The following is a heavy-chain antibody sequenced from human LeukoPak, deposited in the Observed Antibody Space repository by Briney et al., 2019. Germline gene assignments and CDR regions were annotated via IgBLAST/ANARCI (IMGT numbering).Heavy chain of an antibody. CDR1: GYTFTSYA. J-gene: IGHJ4*02. D-gene: IGHD2-2*01. V-gene: IGHV1-2*02. Sequence: ASVKVSCKASGYTFTSYAMNWVRQAPGQGLEWMGWINPNSGGTNYAQKFQGRVTMTRDTSISTAYMELSRLRSDDTAVYYCARVRCSSTSCYAARSQFDYWGQGTLVTVSS. CDR3: ARVRCSSTSCYAARSQFDY. CDR2: INPNSGGT.